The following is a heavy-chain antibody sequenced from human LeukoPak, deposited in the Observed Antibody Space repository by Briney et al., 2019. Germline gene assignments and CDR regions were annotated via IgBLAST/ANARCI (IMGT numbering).Heavy chain of an antibody. CDR1: GFTFSSYW. D-gene: IGHD1-26*01. CDR2: INSDGSST. Sequence: GGSLRLTCEASGFTFSSYWMHWVRQAPGKGLVWVSRINSDGSSTSYADSVKGRFTISRDNAKNTLYLQMNSLRAEDTAVYYCARDERSYYFNNWFDPWGQGTLVTVSS. CDR3: ARDERSYYFNNWFDP. J-gene: IGHJ5*02. V-gene: IGHV3-74*01.